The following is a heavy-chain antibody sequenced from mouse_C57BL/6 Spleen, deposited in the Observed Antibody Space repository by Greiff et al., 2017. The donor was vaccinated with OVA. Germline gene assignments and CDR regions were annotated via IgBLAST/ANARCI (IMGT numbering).Heavy chain of an antibody. V-gene: IGHV1-72*01. CDR3: ERGDYGSSYGGWFAD. J-gene: IGHJ3*01. Sequence: VQLQQPGAELVKPGASVKLSCKASGYTFTSYWMHWVKQRPGRGLEWIGRIDPNSGGTKSNEKFKSKATLTVDKHSCTAYMQLSSLTFKDEEVDYCERGDYGSSYGGWFADWGQGTLVTVSA. CDR2: IDPNSGGT. CDR1: GYTFTSYW. D-gene: IGHD1-1*01.